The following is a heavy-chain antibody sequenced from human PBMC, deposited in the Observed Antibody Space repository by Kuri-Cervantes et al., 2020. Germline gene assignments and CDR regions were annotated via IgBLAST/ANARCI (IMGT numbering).Heavy chain of an antibody. CDR1: GFTVSSNY. D-gene: IGHD3-10*01. CDR3: AKDQIGGLAYYFDY. V-gene: IGHV3-53*01. J-gene: IGHJ4*02. CDR2: IYSGGST. Sequence: GESLKISCAASGFTVSSNYMSWVRQAPGKGLEWVSVIYSGGSTYYADSVKGRFTISRDNSKNTLYLQMNSLRAEDTAVYYCAKDQIGGLAYYFDYWGQGTLVTVSS.